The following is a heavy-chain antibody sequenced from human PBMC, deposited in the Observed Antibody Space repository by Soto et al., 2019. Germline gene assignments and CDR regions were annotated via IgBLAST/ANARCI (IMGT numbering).Heavy chain of an antibody. CDR3: ARLGDYIWGSYRFNWFDP. CDR2: IYYSGST. J-gene: IGHJ5*02. CDR1: GGSISSYY. D-gene: IGHD3-16*02. V-gene: IGHV4-59*08. Sequence: SETLSLTCTVSGGSISSYYWSWIRQPPGKGLEWIGYIYYSGSTNYNPSLKSRVTISVDTSKNLFSLKLSSVTAADTAVYYCARLGDYIWGSYRFNWFDPWGQGTLVTVSS.